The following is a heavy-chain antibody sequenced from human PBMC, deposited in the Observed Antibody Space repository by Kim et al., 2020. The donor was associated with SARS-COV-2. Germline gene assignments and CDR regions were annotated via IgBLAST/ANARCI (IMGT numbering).Heavy chain of an antibody. D-gene: IGHD6-13*01. CDR2: INHSGST. CDR3: ARGRPSIRIAAAAANPYFDY. Sequence: SETLSLTCAVYGGSFSGYYWSWIRQPPGKGLEWIGEINHSGSTNYNPSLKSRVTISVDTSKNQFSLKLSSVTAADTAVYYCARGRPSIRIAAAAANPYFDYWGHGTLVTVSS. CDR1: GGSFSGYY. V-gene: IGHV4-34*01. J-gene: IGHJ4*01.